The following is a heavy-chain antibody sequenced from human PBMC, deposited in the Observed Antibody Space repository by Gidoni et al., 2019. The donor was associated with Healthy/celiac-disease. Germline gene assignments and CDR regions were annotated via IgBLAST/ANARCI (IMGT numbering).Heavy chain of an antibody. CDR3: TTEDLKSYYYGSGSYYDY. Sequence: EVQLVESGGGLVKPGRSLRLSCAASGFTFSNAWMNWVRQAPGKGLEWVGRIKSKTDGGTTDYAAPVKGRFTISRDDSKNTLYLQMNSLKTEDTAVYYCTTEDLKSYYYGSGSYYDYWGQGTLVTVSS. D-gene: IGHD3-10*01. J-gene: IGHJ4*02. V-gene: IGHV3-15*07. CDR1: GFTFSNAW. CDR2: IKSKTDGGTT.